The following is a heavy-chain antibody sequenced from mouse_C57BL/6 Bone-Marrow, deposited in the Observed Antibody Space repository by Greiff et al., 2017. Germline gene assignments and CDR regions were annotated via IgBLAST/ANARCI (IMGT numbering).Heavy chain of an antibody. CDR2: IYPGSGST. Sequence: QVQLQQPGAELVQPGASVKMSCKASGYTFTIYWITWVKQRPGQGLEWIGDIYPGSGSTNYNEKFNSKATLTVDTSSSTDYMQLSSLTSEDYAVYYCARGPFYYGSTLDVWGTGTTVTVSS. CDR3: ARGPFYYGSTLDV. D-gene: IGHD1-1*01. CDR1: GYTFTIYW. V-gene: IGHV1-55*01. J-gene: IGHJ1*03.